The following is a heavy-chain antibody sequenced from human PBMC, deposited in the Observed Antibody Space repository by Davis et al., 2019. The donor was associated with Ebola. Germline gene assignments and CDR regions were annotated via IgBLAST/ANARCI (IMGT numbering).Heavy chain of an antibody. CDR3: ARVPLEWLYTIYGMDV. D-gene: IGHD3-3*01. Sequence: GESLKISCAASGFTFSSYWMSWVRQAPGKGLEWVANIKQDGSEKYYVDSVKGRFTISRENAKNSLYLQMNSLRAEDTAVYYCARVPLEWLYTIYGMDVWGQGTTVTVSS. J-gene: IGHJ6*02. V-gene: IGHV3-7*01. CDR2: IKQDGSEK. CDR1: GFTFSSYW.